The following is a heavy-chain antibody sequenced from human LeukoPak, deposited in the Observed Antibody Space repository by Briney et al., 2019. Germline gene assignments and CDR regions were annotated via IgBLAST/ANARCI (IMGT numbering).Heavy chain of an antibody. D-gene: IGHD3-22*01. CDR1: GGTFSSYA. Sequence: SVTVSCKASGGTFSSYAISWVRQAPGQGLEWMGGIIPIFGTANYAQKFQGRVTITADESTSTAYMEMSSLRSEDTAVYYCPRDQEYYLDSSGYYSYNWFDPWGQGTLVTVSS. V-gene: IGHV1-69*13. CDR3: PRDQEYYLDSSGYYSYNWFDP. J-gene: IGHJ5*02. CDR2: IIPIFGTA.